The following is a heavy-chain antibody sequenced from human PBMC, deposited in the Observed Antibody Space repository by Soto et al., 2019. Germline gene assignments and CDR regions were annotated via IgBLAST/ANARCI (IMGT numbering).Heavy chain of an antibody. Sequence: QVQLVESGGGVVQPGRSLRLSCVASGFTFSSYGMSWVRQAPGKGLEWVAIISYDGSLKYYGDSVKGRFTISRDNSRNRLYLQMDSLRAEDTAVYYWAKEIIAVSGPWDFDNWGQGTLVTVSS. CDR2: ISYDGSLK. V-gene: IGHV3-30*18. CDR3: AKEIIAVSGPWDFDN. CDR1: GFTFSSYG. D-gene: IGHD6-19*01. J-gene: IGHJ4*02.